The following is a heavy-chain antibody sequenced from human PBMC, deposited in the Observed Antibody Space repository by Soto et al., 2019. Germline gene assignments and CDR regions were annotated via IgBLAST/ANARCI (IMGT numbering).Heavy chain of an antibody. CDR3: ARTAAAGKYYFGMDV. D-gene: IGHD6-13*01. Sequence: GESLKISCKGSGFSFTTYWIAWVRKMPGKGLEWMGIIYPGDSKTTYSPSFQGQVTISADKSISTAYLQWSSLKASDTAMYYCARTAAAGKYYFGMDVWGQGTTVTVSS. V-gene: IGHV5-51*01. CDR1: GFSFTTYW. CDR2: IYPGDSKT. J-gene: IGHJ6*02.